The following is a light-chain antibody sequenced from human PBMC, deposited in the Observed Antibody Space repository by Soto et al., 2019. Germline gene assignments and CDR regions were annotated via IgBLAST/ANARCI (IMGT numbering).Light chain of an antibody. V-gene: IGKV1-39*01. CDR3: QQRYTVPFT. CDR1: QTISNY. Sequence: DIQMTQSPASLAASLGDRITISCRASQTISNYLNWYHQKPREAPKILIYGASTLQSGVPSSVSGSGSGTEFTLAISSLQPEDFGTYYCQQRYTVPFTFGPGTKVDVK. CDR2: GAS. J-gene: IGKJ3*01.